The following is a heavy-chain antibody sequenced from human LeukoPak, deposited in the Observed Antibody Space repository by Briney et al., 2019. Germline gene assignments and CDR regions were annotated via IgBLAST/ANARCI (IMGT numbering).Heavy chain of an antibody. V-gene: IGHV4-59*08. CDR3: ARQYPRYYYDSSGYSSFDY. Sequence: SETLSLTCAVSGGSISSYYWSWIRQPPGKGLEWIGYIYYSGSTNYNPSLKSRVTISVDTSKNQFSLKLSSVTAADTAVYYCARQYPRYYYDSSGYSSFDYWGQGTLVTVSS. CDR2: IYYSGST. D-gene: IGHD3-22*01. J-gene: IGHJ4*02. CDR1: GGSISSYY.